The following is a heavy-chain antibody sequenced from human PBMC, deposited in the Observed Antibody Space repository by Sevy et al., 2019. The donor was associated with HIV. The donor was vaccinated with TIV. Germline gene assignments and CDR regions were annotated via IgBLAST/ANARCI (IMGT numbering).Heavy chain of an antibody. Sequence: GGSLRLSCAASGFTFSSYGMHWVRQAPGKGLEWVAVISYDGSNKYYADSVKGRFTISRDNSKNTLYPQMNSLRAEDTAVYYCAKERAYGSGSSSFDYWGQGTLVTVSS. D-gene: IGHD3-10*01. V-gene: IGHV3-30*18. J-gene: IGHJ4*02. CDR2: ISYDGSNK. CDR1: GFTFSSYG. CDR3: AKERAYGSGSSSFDY.